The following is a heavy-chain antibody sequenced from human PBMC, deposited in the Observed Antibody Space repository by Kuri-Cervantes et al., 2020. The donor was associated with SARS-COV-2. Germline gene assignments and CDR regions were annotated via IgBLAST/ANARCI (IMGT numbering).Heavy chain of an antibody. J-gene: IGHJ4*02. CDR2: IYYSGST. D-gene: IGHD2-15*01. CDR1: GGSISSYY. Sequence: SETLSLTCTVSGGSISSYYWSWIRQPPGKGLEWIGYIYYSGSTNYNPSLKSRVTISVDTSKNQFSLKLSSVTAADTAVYYCARIPVVTLYYFDYWGQGTLVTVSS. V-gene: IGHV4-59*08. CDR3: ARIPVVTLYYFDY.